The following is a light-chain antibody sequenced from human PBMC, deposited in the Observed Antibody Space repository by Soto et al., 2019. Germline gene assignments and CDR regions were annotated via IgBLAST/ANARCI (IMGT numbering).Light chain of an antibody. V-gene: IGLV1-51*02. J-gene: IGLJ2*01. CDR3: GTWDSSLSAVL. CDR1: SSNIENNY. CDR2: EDN. Sequence: QSVLTQPPSVSAAPGQKVTISCSGSSSNIENNYVSWYQQLPGAAPKLLIHEDNKRPSGIPDRFSGSKSGTSATLGITGLVTGDEADYYCGTWDSSLSAVLFGGRTKLTVL.